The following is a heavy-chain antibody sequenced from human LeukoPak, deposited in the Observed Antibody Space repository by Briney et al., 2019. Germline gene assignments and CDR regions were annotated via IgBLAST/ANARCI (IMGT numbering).Heavy chain of an antibody. CDR2: IYTSGST. J-gene: IGHJ6*02. CDR3: ARVGYDFWSGLEYGMDV. CDR1: GGSISSYY. D-gene: IGHD3-3*01. V-gene: IGHV4-4*07. Sequence: PSETLSLTCTVSGGSISSYYWSWIRQPAGKGLEWIGRIYTSGSTNYNPSLKSRVTISVDTSKNQFSLKLSSVTAADTAVYYCARVGYDFWSGLEYGMDVWGQGTTVTVSS.